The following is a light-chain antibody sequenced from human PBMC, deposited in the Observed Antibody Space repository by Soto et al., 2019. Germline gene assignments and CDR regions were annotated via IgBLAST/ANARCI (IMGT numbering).Light chain of an antibody. J-gene: IGKJ4*01. V-gene: IGKV3-20*01. CDR1: QSVSYN. Sequence: EIVMTQSPATLSVSPGERVTLSCRASQSVSYNLAWYQQKPGQAPRLLIYGPSTRATGIPDRFSGSGSGTDFTLTISRLEPEDFAVYYCQQYGSSPLTFGGGTKVDIK. CDR2: GPS. CDR3: QQYGSSPLT.